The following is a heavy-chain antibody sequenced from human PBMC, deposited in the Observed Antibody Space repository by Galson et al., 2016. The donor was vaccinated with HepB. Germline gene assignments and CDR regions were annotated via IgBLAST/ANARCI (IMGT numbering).Heavy chain of an antibody. J-gene: IGHJ4*02. CDR1: GFTFSSDG. V-gene: IGHV3-30*18. CDR3: AKDRSSSWTFDY. D-gene: IGHD6-13*01. CDR2: ISHDGSEK. Sequence: SLRLSCAASGFTFSSDGMHWVRQAPGKGLEWMAVISHDGSEKKYADSVKGRFTVSRDNSKNTLYLQMNSLRAEDTAVYYCAKDRSSSWTFDYWGQGTLVTVSS.